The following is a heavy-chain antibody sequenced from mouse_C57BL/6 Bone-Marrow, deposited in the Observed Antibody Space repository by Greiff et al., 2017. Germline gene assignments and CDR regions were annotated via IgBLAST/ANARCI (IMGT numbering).Heavy chain of an antibody. Sequence: EVQLVESGGGLVQPGGSLKLSCAASGFTFSDYYMYWVRQTPEKRLEWVAYISNGGGSTYYPDTVKGRFTISRDNAKNTLYLQMSRLKSEDTDMYYCARRGYYGLDYWGQGTTLTVSS. CDR1: GFTFSDYY. CDR2: ISNGGGST. J-gene: IGHJ2*01. D-gene: IGHD1-1*01. V-gene: IGHV5-12*01. CDR3: ARRGYYGLDY.